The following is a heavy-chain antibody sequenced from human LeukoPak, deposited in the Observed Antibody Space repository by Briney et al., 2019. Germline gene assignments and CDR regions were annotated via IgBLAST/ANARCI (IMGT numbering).Heavy chain of an antibody. CDR2: LYYSGST. Sequence: SETLSLTCTVSGGSISSSSYYWGWIRQPPGKGLEWIGSLYYSGSTYYNPSLKSRVTISVDTSKNQFSLKLSSVTAADTAVYYCARAYYYDSSGYYYAPDDAFDIWGQGTMVTVSS. D-gene: IGHD3-22*01. CDR3: ARAYYYDSSGYYYAPDDAFDI. V-gene: IGHV4-39*07. J-gene: IGHJ3*02. CDR1: GGSISSSSYY.